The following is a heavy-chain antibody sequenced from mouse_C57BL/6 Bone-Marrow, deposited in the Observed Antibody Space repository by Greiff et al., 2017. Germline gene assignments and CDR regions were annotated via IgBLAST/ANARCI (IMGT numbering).Heavy chain of an antibody. V-gene: IGHV1-26*01. Sequence: VQLQQSGPELVKPGASVKISCKASGYTFTDYYMNWVKQSHGKSLEWIGDINPNNGGTSYNQKLKGKATLTVDKSSSTAYMLLRSRTSEDSAVYYCARDYNGSSWYFDYWGQGTILTVSS. CDR1: GYTFTDYY. CDR2: INPNNGGT. D-gene: IGHD1-1*01. CDR3: ARDYNGSSWYFDY. J-gene: IGHJ2*01.